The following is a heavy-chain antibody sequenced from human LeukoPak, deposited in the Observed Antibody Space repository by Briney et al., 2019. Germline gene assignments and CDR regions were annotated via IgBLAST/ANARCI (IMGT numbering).Heavy chain of an antibody. V-gene: IGHV3-53*01. CDR2: IYTSGDT. CDR3: ARGLYYGSAPLNP. Sequence: GGSLRLSCAASGFTISSNYMTWVRQAPGKGLEWVSMIYTSGDTYYTDSVKGRFTISRDNSNNTLYLQMNSLRAEDTAVYYCARGLYYGSAPLNPWGQGTLVTVSS. J-gene: IGHJ5*02. CDR1: GFTISSNY. D-gene: IGHD3-10*01.